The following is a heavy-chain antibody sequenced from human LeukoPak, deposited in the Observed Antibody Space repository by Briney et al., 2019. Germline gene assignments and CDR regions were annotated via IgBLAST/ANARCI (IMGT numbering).Heavy chain of an antibody. V-gene: IGHV1-69*06. CDR1: GGTFSSYA. CDR2: IIPIFGTA. CDR3: ARDPLKLERGDL. Sequence: ASVKVSCKASGGTFSSYAISWVRQAPGQGLEWMGGIIPIFGTANYAQKFQGRVTITADKSTSTAYMELSSLRSEDTAVYYCARDPLKLERGDLWGQGTLVTVSS. D-gene: IGHD1-1*01. J-gene: IGHJ4*02.